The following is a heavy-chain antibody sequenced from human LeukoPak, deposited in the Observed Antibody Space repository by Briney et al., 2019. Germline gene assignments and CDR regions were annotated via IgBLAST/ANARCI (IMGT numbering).Heavy chain of an antibody. CDR3: ARDPQYSSSWNFDY. CDR2: IYSGGST. Sequence: GGSLRLSCAASGFTVSSNYMSWVRQAPGNGLEWVSVIYSGGSTYYADSVKGRFTISRDNSKNTLYLQMNSLRAEDTAVYYCARDPQYSSSWNFDYWGQGTLVTVSS. CDR1: GFTVSSNY. V-gene: IGHV3-66*02. D-gene: IGHD6-13*01. J-gene: IGHJ4*02.